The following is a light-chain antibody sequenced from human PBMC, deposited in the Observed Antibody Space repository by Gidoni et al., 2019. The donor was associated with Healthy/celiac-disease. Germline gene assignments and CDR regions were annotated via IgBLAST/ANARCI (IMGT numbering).Light chain of an antibody. Sequence: EIVLPQSPATLSLSPGERATLSCRASQSVSSYLAWYQQKPGQAPRLLIYDASNRATGIPARFSGSGSGTDFTLTISSLEPEDFAVYYCQQRSNWPPAFGQGTKVEI. J-gene: IGKJ1*01. CDR2: DAS. CDR1: QSVSSY. V-gene: IGKV3-11*01. CDR3: QQRSNWPPA.